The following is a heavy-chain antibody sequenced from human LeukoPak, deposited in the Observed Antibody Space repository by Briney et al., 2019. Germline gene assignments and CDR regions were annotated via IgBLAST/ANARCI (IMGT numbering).Heavy chain of an antibody. CDR2: ISSSGSTI. V-gene: IGHV3-48*03. Sequence: GGSLRLSCAASGFTFSSYEMNWVRQAPGKGLEWVSYISSSGSTIYYADSVKGRFTISRDNAKNSLYLQMNSLRAEDTAVYYCAKGSTYYDILTGYLEIDYWGQGTLVTVSS. CDR3: AKGSTYYDILTGYLEIDY. CDR1: GFTFSSYE. D-gene: IGHD3-9*01. J-gene: IGHJ4*02.